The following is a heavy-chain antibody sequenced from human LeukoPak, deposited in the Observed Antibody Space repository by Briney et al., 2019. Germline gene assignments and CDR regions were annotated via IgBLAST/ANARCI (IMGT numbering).Heavy chain of an antibody. Sequence: SETLSPTCSVSGGSVTSGPNYWNWIRRPAGKGLEWIGRIQTSGRVNYNPSLKSRVTVYLDTPKNLVSLQLTSVTAADTAVYYCARDRGNGDYGDYFDSWGQGTQVTVSS. J-gene: IGHJ4*02. CDR2: IQTSGRV. D-gene: IGHD4-17*01. V-gene: IGHV4-61*02. CDR3: ARDRGNGDYGDYFDS. CDR1: GGSVTSGPNY.